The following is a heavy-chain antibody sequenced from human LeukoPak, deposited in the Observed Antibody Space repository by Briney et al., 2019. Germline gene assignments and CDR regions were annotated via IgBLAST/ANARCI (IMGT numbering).Heavy chain of an antibody. CDR1: GFTFSNYA. Sequence: GGSLRLSCAASGFTFSNYAMSWVRQAPGKGLEWVSAISSSGDSTYYADSVKGRFTISRDSSKNTLYLQMNSLRAEDTAIYYCTKDRRSGYNWNYGDYWGQGTLVTVYS. J-gene: IGHJ4*02. CDR3: TKDRRSGYNWNYGDY. CDR2: ISSSGDST. D-gene: IGHD1-20*01. V-gene: IGHV3-23*01.